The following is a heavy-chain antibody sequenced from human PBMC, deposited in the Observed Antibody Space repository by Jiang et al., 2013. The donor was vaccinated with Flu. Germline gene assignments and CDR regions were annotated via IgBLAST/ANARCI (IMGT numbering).Heavy chain of an antibody. CDR3: ARHRGGSGWAFDY. V-gene: IGHV5-51*01. J-gene: IGHJ4*02. CDR1: GYSFTLYW. D-gene: IGHD6-19*01. CDR2: SILVTPIP. Sequence: AEVKKPGESLKISCKGSGYSFTLYWIAWVRQMPGKAWSVWGSSILVTPIPDTARPSKAQVTISADKSISTAYLQWSSLEASDTAMYYCARHRGGSGWAFDYWGQGILVTVSS.